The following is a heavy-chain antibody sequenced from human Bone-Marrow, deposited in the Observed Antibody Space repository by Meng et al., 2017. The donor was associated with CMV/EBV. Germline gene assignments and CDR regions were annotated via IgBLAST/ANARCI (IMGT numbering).Heavy chain of an antibody. CDR3: ARPGDSSCAMEFDP. V-gene: IGHV1-46*01. J-gene: IGHJ5*02. CDR2: INASGGSK. Sequence: ASVKVSCKASGYTFTSNYMHWVRQAPGPGLEWMGIINASGGSKSYAQKFQVRVTITRYTSTITVYMDLSSLRSEDTSVYYCARPGDSSCAMEFDPWGQGTLVTVSS. D-gene: IGHD3-22*01. CDR1: GYTFTSNY.